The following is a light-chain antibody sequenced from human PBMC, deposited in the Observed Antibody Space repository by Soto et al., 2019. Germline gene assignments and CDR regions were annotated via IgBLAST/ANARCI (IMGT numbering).Light chain of an antibody. CDR3: CSHVGGSSPQWV. J-gene: IGLJ3*02. V-gene: IGLV2-23*02. Sequence: QSALTQPASVSGSPGQSITISCTGTSNDVGGYNLVSWFQQHPGKAPKLMISEVNKRPSGVSNRFSGSKSANTASLTISGLLAEDGADYYCCSHVGGSSPQWVFGGGTKVTVL. CDR1: SNDVGGYNL. CDR2: EVN.